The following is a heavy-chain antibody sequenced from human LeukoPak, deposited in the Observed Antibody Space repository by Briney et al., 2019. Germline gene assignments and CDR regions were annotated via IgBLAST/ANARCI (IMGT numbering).Heavy chain of an antibody. CDR2: IWYDGSNK. D-gene: IGHD3-22*01. Sequence: GGSLRLSCAASGFTFSSYGMHWVRQAPGKGLEWVAVIWYDGSNKYYADSVKGRFTISRDNSKNTLYLQMNSLRAEDTAVYYCAKEGYYDSSGYGFDYWGQGTLVTVSS. V-gene: IGHV3-30*02. CDR3: AKEGYYDSSGYGFDY. CDR1: GFTFSSYG. J-gene: IGHJ4*02.